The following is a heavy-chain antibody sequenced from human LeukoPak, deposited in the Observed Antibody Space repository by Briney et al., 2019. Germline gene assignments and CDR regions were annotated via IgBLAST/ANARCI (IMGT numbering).Heavy chain of an antibody. J-gene: IGHJ5*02. CDR3: ARDSGYGDYVGNP. CDR1: GYTFTSYY. CDR2: INPSGDST. D-gene: IGHD4-17*01. V-gene: IGHV1-46*01. Sequence: ASVKVSCKASGYTFTSYYMHWVRQAPGQGLEWMGIINPSGDSTSYAQKFQGRVTMTRDTSTSTAYMEVRSLTSDDTAVYYCARDSGYGDYVGNPWGQGTLVTVSS.